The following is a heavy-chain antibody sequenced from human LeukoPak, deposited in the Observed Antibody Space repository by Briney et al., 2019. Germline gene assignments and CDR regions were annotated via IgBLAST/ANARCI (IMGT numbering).Heavy chain of an antibody. CDR1: GLTFSDYY. J-gene: IGHJ6*02. CDR3: AREGAEAGMDV. Sequence: PGGSLRLSCAASGLTFSDYYMSWIRQAPGKGLDWVAIISYDGSYKYYADSVKGRFTISRDNSNDTLYLQMNSLRADDSGRYYCAREGAEAGMDVWGQGTTVTVSS. V-gene: IGHV3-30*03. D-gene: IGHD6-13*01. CDR2: ISYDGSYK.